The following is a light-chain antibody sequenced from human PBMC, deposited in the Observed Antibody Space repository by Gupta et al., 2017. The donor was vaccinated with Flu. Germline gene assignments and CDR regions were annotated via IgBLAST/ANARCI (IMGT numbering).Light chain of an antibody. Sequence: EIVLTQSPDTVSLSPGERATLSCMASKNVNSNYLAWYQQKPGQAPRLLIYDASSRATGIPDRFSGSGSGTDFTLTISRLEPEDFAVYFCQQYYASPGTFGQGTKVEVK. V-gene: IGKV3-20*01. J-gene: IGKJ1*01. CDR2: DAS. CDR1: KNVNSNY. CDR3: QQYYASPGT.